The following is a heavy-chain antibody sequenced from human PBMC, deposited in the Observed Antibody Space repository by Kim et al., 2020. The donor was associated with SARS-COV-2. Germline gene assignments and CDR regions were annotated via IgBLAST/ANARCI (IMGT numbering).Heavy chain of an antibody. CDR2: ISSSSSYI. Sequence: GGSLRLSCAASGFTFSSYSMNWVRQAPGKGLEWVSSISSSSSYIYYADSVKGRFTISRDNAKNSLYLQMNSLRAEDTAVYYCARDWGIGWGSLYFDYWGQGTLVTVSS. CDR1: GFTFSSYS. D-gene: IGHD6-13*01. CDR3: ARDWGIGWGSLYFDY. J-gene: IGHJ4*02. V-gene: IGHV3-21*01.